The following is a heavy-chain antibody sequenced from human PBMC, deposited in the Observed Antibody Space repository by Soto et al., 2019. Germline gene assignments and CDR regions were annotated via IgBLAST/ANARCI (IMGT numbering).Heavy chain of an antibody. CDR2: IFYSGST. Sequence: SETLSLTCNVSGGSISSSAYYWGWIRRPPGKGLEWIGSIFYSGSTYYNPSLKSRVTISVDTPKKQFSLKLNSVTAADTAVYYCARQRIAAAGAGWFDPWGQGILVTVS. CDR3: ARQRIAAAGAGWFDP. V-gene: IGHV4-39*01. J-gene: IGHJ5*02. D-gene: IGHD6-13*01. CDR1: GGSISSSAYY.